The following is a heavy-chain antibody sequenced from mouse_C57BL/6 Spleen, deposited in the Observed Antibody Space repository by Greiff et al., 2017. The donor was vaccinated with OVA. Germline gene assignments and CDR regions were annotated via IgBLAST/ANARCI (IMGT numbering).Heavy chain of an antibody. CDR2: ISYDGSN. V-gene: IGHV3-6*01. J-gene: IGHJ4*01. Sequence: LVESGPGLVKPSQSLSLTCSVTGSSITSGYYWNWLRQFPGNKLEWMGYISYDGSNNYNPSLKNRISITRDTSKNQFFLKLNSVTTEDTATYYCARGGVYPYAMDYWGQGTSVTVSS. CDR1: GSSITSGYY. D-gene: IGHD2-1*01. CDR3: ARGGVYPYAMDY.